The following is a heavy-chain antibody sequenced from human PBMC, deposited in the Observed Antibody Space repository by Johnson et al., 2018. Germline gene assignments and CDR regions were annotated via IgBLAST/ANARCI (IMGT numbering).Heavy chain of an antibody. CDR1: GFTFDDYA. Sequence: VQLVESGGGLVQPGRSLRLSCAASGFTFDDYAMHWVRQAPGKGLEWVSGLSWNSGTIGYADSVKGRFTNSSDNAKNSLYLQMNSLRVEDTALYYCAKGRWLQLGDFDYWGQGTLVTVSS. D-gene: IGHD5-24*01. J-gene: IGHJ4*02. CDR3: AKGRWLQLGDFDY. CDR2: LSWNSGTI. V-gene: IGHV3-9*01.